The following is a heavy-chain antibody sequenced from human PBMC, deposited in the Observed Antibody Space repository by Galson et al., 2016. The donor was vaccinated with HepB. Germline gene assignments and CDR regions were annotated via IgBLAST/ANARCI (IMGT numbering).Heavy chain of an antibody. CDR3: ARAVSWDYGDYAGY. D-gene: IGHD4-17*01. CDR2: ISSSSSYI. CDR1: GFTFSSYS. V-gene: IGHV3-21*01. Sequence: LRLSCAASGFTFSSYSMNWVRQAPGKGLEWVSSISSSSSYIYYADSVKGRFTISRDNAKNSLYLQMNSLRAEDTAVYYCARAVSWDYGDYAGYWGQGTLVAVSS. J-gene: IGHJ4*02.